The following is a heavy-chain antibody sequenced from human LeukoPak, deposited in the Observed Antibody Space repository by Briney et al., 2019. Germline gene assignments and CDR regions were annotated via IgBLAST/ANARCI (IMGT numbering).Heavy chain of an antibody. CDR1: GFTFSSYW. CDR2: INSDGSST. V-gene: IGHV3-74*01. D-gene: IGHD5-18*01. Sequence: PGGSLTLSCAASGFTFSSYWMHWVRHAPGKGLVWVSRINSDGSSTSYADSVKGRFTISRDNAKNTLYLQMNSLRAEDTAVYYCARVGYSYGPPGYYGMDVWGQGTTVTVSS. J-gene: IGHJ6*02. CDR3: ARVGYSYGPPGYYGMDV.